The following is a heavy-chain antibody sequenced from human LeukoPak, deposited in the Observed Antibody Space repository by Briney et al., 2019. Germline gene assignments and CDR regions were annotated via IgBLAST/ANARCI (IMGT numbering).Heavy chain of an antibody. CDR3: ARENSGSYREFDY. CDR2: IYTSGST. CDR1: GVSISSSY. Sequence: SETLSLTCTVSGVSISSSYWSWIRQPAGKGLEWIERIYTSGSTNYNASLKSRVSMSVDTSKNQFSLKLSSVTAADTAVFYCARENSGSYREFDYWGQGTLVTVSS. D-gene: IGHD1-26*01. V-gene: IGHV4-4*07. J-gene: IGHJ4*02.